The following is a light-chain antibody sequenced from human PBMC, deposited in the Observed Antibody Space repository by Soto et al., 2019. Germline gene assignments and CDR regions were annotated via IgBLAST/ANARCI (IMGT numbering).Light chain of an antibody. CDR2: EGS. CDR3: CSYAGGSNV. CDR1: SSDVGSYEF. Sequence: LTQPASVSESPGQSITISCTGTSSDVGSYEFVSWYQQYPGKAPKLMIYEGSKRPSGVSDRFSGSKSGNTASLTISGLQAEDEADYFCCSYAGGSNVFGAGTKLTVL. J-gene: IGLJ1*01. V-gene: IGLV2-23*03.